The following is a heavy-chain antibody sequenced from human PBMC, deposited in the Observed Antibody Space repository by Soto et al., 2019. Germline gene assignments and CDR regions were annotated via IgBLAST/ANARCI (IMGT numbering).Heavy chain of an antibody. CDR2: IYYSGST. CDR3: ARSPPHMVRGVFVSSWFDP. CDR1: GGSISSYY. Sequence: QVQLQESGPGLVKPSETLSLTCTVSGGSISSYYWSWIRQPPGKGLEWIGYIYYSGSTNYNPSLKSRVTTSVDTSKIPFSLKLSAVTAADTAVYYCARSPPHMVRGVFVSSWFDPWGQGTLVTVSS. D-gene: IGHD3-10*01. V-gene: IGHV4-59*08. J-gene: IGHJ5*02.